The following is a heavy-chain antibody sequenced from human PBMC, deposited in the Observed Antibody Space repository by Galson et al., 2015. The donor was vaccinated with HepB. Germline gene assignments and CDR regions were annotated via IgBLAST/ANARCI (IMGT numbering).Heavy chain of an antibody. J-gene: IGHJ5*01. V-gene: IGHV3-7*01. Sequence: SLRLSCAASGFTFSSSWMSWLRQAPGKGLEWVANIEPDENEKYHVDSVKGRFTISRDDVRNSLYLQMNDLRVEDTAVYYCARDGSGWSECWGQGTLVTVSS. D-gene: IGHD6-19*01. CDR1: GFTFSSSW. CDR3: ARDGSGWSEC. CDR2: IEPDENEK.